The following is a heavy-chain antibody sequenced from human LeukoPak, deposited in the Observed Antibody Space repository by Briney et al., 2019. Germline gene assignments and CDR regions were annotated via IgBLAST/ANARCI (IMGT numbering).Heavy chain of an antibody. CDR2: ISAYNGNT. Sequence: ASVKVSCKASGGTFSSYAISWVRQAPGQGLEWMGWISAYNGNTNYAQKLQGRVTMTTDTSTSTAYMELRSLRSDDTAVYYCARFELLDPFDYWGQGTLVTVSS. CDR1: GGTFSSYA. V-gene: IGHV1-18*01. J-gene: IGHJ4*02. CDR3: ARFELLDPFDY. D-gene: IGHD1-1*01.